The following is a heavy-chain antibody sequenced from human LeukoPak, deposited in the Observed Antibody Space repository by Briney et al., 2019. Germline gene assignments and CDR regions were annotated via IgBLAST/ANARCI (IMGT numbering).Heavy chain of an antibody. CDR3: AREKRYFYYMDV. CDR1: GGSISSSSYY. V-gene: IGHV4-39*07. Sequence: PSETLSLTCTVSGGSISSSSYYWGWIRQPPGKGLEWIGSIYYSGSTFYNPSLKSRVTISVDTSKNQFSLKLNSVTAADTAVYYCAREKRYFYYMDVWGRGTTVTVSS. J-gene: IGHJ6*03. CDR2: IYYSGST.